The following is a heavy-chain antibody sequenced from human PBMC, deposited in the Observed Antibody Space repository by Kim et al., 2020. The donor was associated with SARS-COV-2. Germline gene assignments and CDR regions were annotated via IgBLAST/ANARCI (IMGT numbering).Heavy chain of an antibody. V-gene: IGHV1-69*04. D-gene: IGHD3-10*01. CDR2: IIPILGKP. Sequence: SVKVSCKAYGGTFSNYAMRWVRQAPGQGLEWMGRIIPILGKPNYAQKFQGRVTITADTSTSTAYMEVSKLRSEDTAVYYCAKHDHTLSSIYYGMDVWGQGTTVTVSS. CDR3: AKHDHTLSSIYYGMDV. J-gene: IGHJ6*02. CDR1: GGTFSNYA.